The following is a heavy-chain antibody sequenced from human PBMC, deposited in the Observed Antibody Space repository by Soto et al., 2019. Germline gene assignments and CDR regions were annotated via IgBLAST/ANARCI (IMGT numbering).Heavy chain of an antibody. D-gene: IGHD5-18*01. Sequence: QVQLVESGGGVVQPGRSLRLSCAASGFTFSSYGMHWVRQAPGKGLEWVAVISYDGSNKYYADSVKGRFTISRDNSKNTLYLQMYSLRAEDTAVYYCAKDSGKYSYGYRAIDYWGQGTLVTVSS. V-gene: IGHV3-30*18. CDR1: GFTFSSYG. CDR3: AKDSGKYSYGYRAIDY. CDR2: ISYDGSNK. J-gene: IGHJ4*02.